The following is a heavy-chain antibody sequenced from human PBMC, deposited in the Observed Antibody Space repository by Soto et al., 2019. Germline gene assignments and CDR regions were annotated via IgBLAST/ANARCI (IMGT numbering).Heavy chain of an antibody. CDR3: VRMSVVGYFDY. J-gene: IGHJ4*02. D-gene: IGHD3-22*01. Sequence: QVHLQESGPGLVKPSGTLSLTCTVSGASITGSDWWSWVRQTPEKGLEWIGEIYHSGTTNYHPSRKSRVTISQDKSKNQFSLNLTSVTAADTAVYSCVRMSVVGYFDYWGRGSLVTVSS. CDR2: IYHSGTT. V-gene: IGHV4-4*02. CDR1: GASITGSDW.